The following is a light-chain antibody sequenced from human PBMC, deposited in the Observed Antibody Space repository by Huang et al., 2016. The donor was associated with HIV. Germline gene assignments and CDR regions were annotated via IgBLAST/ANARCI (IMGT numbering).Light chain of an antibody. V-gene: IGKV4-1*01. J-gene: IGKJ4*01. CDR3: QQYYSTPPT. Sequence: DIVMTQSPDSLAVSLGERATINCKSSQSVLYSSNNKNYLAWYQQKQGQPPKLLIYWTSTRESGGPDRFSGSGSGTDFTLTISSLQAEDVAVYYCQQYYSTPPTFGGGTKVEIK. CDR1: QSVLYSSNNKNY. CDR2: WTS.